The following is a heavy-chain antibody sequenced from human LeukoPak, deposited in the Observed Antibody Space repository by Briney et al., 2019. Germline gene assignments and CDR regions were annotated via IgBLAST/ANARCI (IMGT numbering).Heavy chain of an antibody. CDR2: TSGSGGST. V-gene: IGHV3-23*01. J-gene: IGHJ2*01. D-gene: IGHD3-22*01. CDR1: GFSFNTYA. CDR3: AKFYSDSSGYWYFDL. Sequence: PGGSLILSCAASGFSFNTYAMSWARQAPGKGLEWVSATSGSGGSTYYADSVKGRFTISRDNSKNTLYLQMNSLRAEDTAVYYCAKFYSDSSGYWYFDLWGRGTLVTVSS.